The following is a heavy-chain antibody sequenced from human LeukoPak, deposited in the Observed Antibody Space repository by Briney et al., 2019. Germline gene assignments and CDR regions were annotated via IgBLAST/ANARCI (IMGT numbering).Heavy chain of an antibody. CDR3: AHIVVQAEY. CDR1: GFTFRNYA. CDR2: ISSNGGST. J-gene: IGHJ4*02. D-gene: IGHD2-21*01. Sequence: GGSLRLSCSVSGFTFRNYAIHWVRQAPGKGLEYVSAISSNGGSTYYADSVKGRFTISRDNSKNTLYLQMSSLRVEDTAVYYCAHIVVQAEYWGQGTLVTVSS. V-gene: IGHV3-64D*06.